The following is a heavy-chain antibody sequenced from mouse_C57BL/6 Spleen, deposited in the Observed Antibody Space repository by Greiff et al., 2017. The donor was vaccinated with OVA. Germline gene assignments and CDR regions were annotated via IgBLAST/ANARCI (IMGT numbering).Heavy chain of an antibody. CDR1: GYSFTGYY. V-gene: IGHV1-42*01. CDR3: ARDYYSNYGVYFDY. D-gene: IGHD2-5*01. Sequence: VQLQQSGPELVKPGASVKISCKASGYSFTGYYMNWVKQSPEKSLEWIGEINPSTGGTTYNQKFKAKATLTVDKSSSTAYMQLKSLTSEDSAVYYCARDYYSNYGVYFDYWGKGTTLTVSS. J-gene: IGHJ2*01. CDR2: INPSTGGT.